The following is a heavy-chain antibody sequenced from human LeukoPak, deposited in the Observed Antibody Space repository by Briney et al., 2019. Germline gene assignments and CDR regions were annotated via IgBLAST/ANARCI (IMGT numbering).Heavy chain of an antibody. D-gene: IGHD2-2*01. J-gene: IGHJ3*02. CDR1: GFTFSSYS. V-gene: IGHV3-21*01. Sequence: GGSLRLSCAASGFTFSSYSMNWVRQAPGKGLEWVLSISSSSSYIYYADSVKGRFTISRDNAKNSLYLQMNSLRAEDTAVYYCARESGIIVVVPEGDAFDIWGQGTMVTVSS. CDR2: ISSSSSYI. CDR3: ARESGIIVVVPEGDAFDI.